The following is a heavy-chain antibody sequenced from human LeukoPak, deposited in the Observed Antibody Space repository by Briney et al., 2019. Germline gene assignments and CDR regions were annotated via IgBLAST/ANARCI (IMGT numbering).Heavy chain of an antibody. CDR2: ISYDGSNK. J-gene: IGHJ6*02. D-gene: IGHD3-10*01. CDR1: GFTFSSYA. Sequence: GRSLRLSCAASGFTFSSYAMHWVRQAPGKGLEWVAVISYDGSNKYYADSVKGRFTISRDNSKNTLYLQMNSLRAEDTAVYYCVRDLYYYGSGSFGKYYYYGMDVWGQGTTVTVSS. CDR3: VRDLYYYGSGSFGKYYYYGMDV. V-gene: IGHV3-30-3*01.